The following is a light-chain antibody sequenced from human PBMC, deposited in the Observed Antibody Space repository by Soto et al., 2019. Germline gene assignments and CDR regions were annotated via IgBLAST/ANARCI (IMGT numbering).Light chain of an antibody. V-gene: IGKV3-11*01. J-gene: IGKJ5*01. Sequence: EIVLTQSPATLSLSPGERATLSCRASRSVRSYLAWYQKKPGQAPRLLIYDASNRAAGIPARFSGSGSETDFTLTISNLEPEDFAVYYCQQRYAWPPITFGQGTRLEIK. CDR2: DAS. CDR1: RSVRSY. CDR3: QQRYAWPPIT.